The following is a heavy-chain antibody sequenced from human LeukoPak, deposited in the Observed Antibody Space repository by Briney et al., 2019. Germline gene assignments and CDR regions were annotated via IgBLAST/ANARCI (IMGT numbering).Heavy chain of an antibody. D-gene: IGHD4-17*01. CDR3: AREGSTVPDY. CDR1: GFTFSSYS. J-gene: IGHJ4*02. V-gene: IGHV3-48*01. Sequence: GGSLRLSCAASGFTFSSYSMNWVRQAPGKGLEWVSYISSSSSTIYYADSVKGRFTISRDNAKNSLYLQMNSLRAEDTAVYYCAREGSTVPDYWGQGTLVTVSS. CDR2: ISSSSSTI.